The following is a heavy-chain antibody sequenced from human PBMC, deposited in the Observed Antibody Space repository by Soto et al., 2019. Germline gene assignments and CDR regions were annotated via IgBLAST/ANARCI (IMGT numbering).Heavy chain of an antibody. CDR2: IYYSGST. V-gene: IGHV4-31*03. J-gene: IGHJ3*02. D-gene: IGHD2-15*01. CDR1: GGSISSGGYY. Sequence: QVQLQESGPGLVKPSQTLSLTCTVSGGSISSGGYYWSWIRQHPGKGLEWIGYIYYSGSTYYNPSLKSRVTISVDTSKNQFSLKLSSVTAADTAVYYCARDGSWVVATNAFDIWGQGTMVTVSS. CDR3: ARDGSWVVATNAFDI.